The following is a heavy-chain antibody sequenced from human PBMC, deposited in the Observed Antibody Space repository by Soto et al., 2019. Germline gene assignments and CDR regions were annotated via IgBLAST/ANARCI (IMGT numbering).Heavy chain of an antibody. D-gene: IGHD3-3*01. J-gene: IGHJ5*02. CDR3: ATYYDFWTAFDP. Sequence: SETLSLTCAVSGGSFSRGGYSWSWIRQPPGKGLEWIGYIYHSGSTYYNPSLKSRVTISVDRSKNQFSLKLNSVTAADTAVYYCATYYDFWTAFDPWGQGTLVTVYS. V-gene: IGHV4-30-2*01. CDR2: IYHSGST. CDR1: GGSFSRGGYS.